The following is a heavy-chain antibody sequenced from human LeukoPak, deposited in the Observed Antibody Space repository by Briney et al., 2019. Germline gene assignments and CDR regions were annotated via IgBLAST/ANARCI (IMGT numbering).Heavy chain of an antibody. CDR1: GFTFSSYS. D-gene: IGHD5-24*01. J-gene: IGHJ4*02. V-gene: IGHV3-21*04. CDR2: ITTSSSYI. Sequence: GGSLRLSCAASGFTFSSYSMNWVRQAPGKGLEWVSSITTSSSYIYYADSVKGRFTISRDNSKNTVYLQMNSLSAEDAAVYYCVKDDGWVQYANWGQGTLVTVSS. CDR3: VKDDGWVQYAN.